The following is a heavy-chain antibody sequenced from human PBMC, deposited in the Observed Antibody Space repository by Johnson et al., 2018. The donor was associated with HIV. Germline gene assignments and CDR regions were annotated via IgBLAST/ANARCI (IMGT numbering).Heavy chain of an antibody. Sequence: VQLVESGGGLVQPGGSLRLSCAASGFTFSSYAMSWVRQAPVKGLEWVSGISWNSGSIGYADSVQGRFTISRDNAKNTLYLQMNSLRAEDTAVYYCARDNIVLMVGGAFDIWGQGTMVTVSS. J-gene: IGHJ3*02. CDR3: ARDNIVLMVGGAFDI. CDR2: ISWNSGSI. V-gene: IGHV3-9*01. D-gene: IGHD2-8*01. CDR1: GFTFSSYA.